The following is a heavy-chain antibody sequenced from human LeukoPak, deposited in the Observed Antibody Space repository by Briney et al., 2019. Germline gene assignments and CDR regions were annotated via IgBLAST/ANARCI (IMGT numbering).Heavy chain of an antibody. CDR3: ATGWEAIPSPTRYYFDY. CDR1: GYTLTELS. CDR2: FDPEDGET. Sequence: ASVKVSCKVSGYTLTELSMHWVRRAPGKGLEWMGGFDPEDGETIYAQKFQGRVTMTEDTSTDTAYMELSSLRSEDTAVYYCATGWEAIPSPTRYYFDYWGQGTLVTVSS. J-gene: IGHJ4*02. V-gene: IGHV1-24*01. D-gene: IGHD1-26*01.